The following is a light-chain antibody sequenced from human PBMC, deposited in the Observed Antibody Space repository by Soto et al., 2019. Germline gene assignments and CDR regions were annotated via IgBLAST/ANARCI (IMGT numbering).Light chain of an antibody. V-gene: IGKV3-15*01. CDR1: QSVSSN. CDR2: GAS. CDR3: QQYNNWPRT. J-gene: IGKJ1*01. Sequence: EIVMTQFLASLSVAAGGRATLSFRASQSVSSNLAWYQQKPGQAPRLLSYGASTRATGIPARFSGSGSGTEFTLTISSLQSEDFAVYYCQQYNNWPRTFGQGTKVDIK.